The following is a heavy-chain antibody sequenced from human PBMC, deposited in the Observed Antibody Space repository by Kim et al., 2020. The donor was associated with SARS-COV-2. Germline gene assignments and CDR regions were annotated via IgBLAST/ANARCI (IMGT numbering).Heavy chain of an antibody. CDR1: GFTFSSYS. J-gene: IGHJ3*02. V-gene: IGHV3-21*01. Sequence: GGSLRLSCAASGFTFSSYSMNWVRQAPGKGLEWVSSISSSSSYIYYADAVKGLFTISRDNAKNSLYLQMNSLRAEDTAVYYCARADVAARPLGAFDIWGQGTMVTVSS. CDR2: ISSSSSYI. D-gene: IGHD6-6*01. CDR3: ARADVAARPLGAFDI.